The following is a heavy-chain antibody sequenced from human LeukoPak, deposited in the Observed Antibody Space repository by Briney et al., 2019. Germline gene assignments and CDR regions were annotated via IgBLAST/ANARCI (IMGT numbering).Heavy chain of an antibody. CDR2: IYYSGST. D-gene: IGHD7-27*01. J-gene: IGHJ4*02. V-gene: IGHV4-31*03. Sequence: PSETLSLTCTVSGGSISSGGYYWSWIRQHPGKCLEWIGYIYYSGSTYYNPSLKSRVTISVDTSKNQFSLKLSSVTAADTAVYYCARGPLTDQFDYWGQGTLVTVSS. CDR1: GGSISSGGYY. CDR3: ARGPLTDQFDY.